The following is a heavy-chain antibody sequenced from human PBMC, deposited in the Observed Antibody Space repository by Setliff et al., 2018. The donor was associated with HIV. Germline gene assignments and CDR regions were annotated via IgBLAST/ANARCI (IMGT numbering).Heavy chain of an antibody. D-gene: IGHD3-22*01. V-gene: IGHV5-51*01. CDR1: GYSFTSYW. Sequence: GESLKISCKGSGYSFTSYWIGWVRQMPGKGLEWMGIIYPGDSDTRYSPSFQGKVTISADKSISTAYPQWSSLKASDTAMYYCAGQGRGGDYYDSSGYYGSIWGQGTMVTVSS. CDR2: IYPGDSDT. J-gene: IGHJ3*02. CDR3: AGQGRGGDYYDSSGYYGSI.